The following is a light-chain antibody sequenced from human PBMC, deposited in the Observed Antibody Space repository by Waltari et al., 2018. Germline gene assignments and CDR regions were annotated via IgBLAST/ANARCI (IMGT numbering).Light chain of an antibody. CDR3: QQYYSTPPALT. V-gene: IGKV4-1*01. CDR1: QSVLYSSNNKNY. J-gene: IGKJ4*01. CDR2: WAS. Sequence: DIVMTQSPDSLAVSLGERATINCKSSQSVLYSSNNKNYLAWYQQKPGQPPKLLIYWASTRESGVPDRFSGSGSETDFTLTISSLQAGDVAVYYCQQYYSTPPALTFGGGTKVEIK.